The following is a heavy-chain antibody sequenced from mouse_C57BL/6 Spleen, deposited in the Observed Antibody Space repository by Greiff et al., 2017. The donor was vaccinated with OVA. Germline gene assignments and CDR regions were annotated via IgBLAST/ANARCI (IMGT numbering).Heavy chain of an antibody. Sequence: QVQLKQSGPGLVQPSQSLSITCTVSGFSLTSYGVHWVRQSPGKGLEWLGVIWSGGSTDYNAAFISRLSISKDNSKSQVFFKMNSLQADDTAIYYCARNRYYGSSPWYFDVWGTGTTVTVSS. D-gene: IGHD1-1*01. CDR3: ARNRYYGSSPWYFDV. CDR1: GFSLTSYG. J-gene: IGHJ1*03. V-gene: IGHV2-2*01. CDR2: IWSGGST.